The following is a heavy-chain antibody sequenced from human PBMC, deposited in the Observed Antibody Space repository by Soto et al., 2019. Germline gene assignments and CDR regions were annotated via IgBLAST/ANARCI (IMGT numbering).Heavy chain of an antibody. D-gene: IGHD3-10*01. V-gene: IGHV3-23*01. CDR2: ISGSGGST. CDR1: GFTFSSYA. Sequence: GGSLRLSCAASGFTFSSYAMSWVRQAPGKGLEWVSAISGSGGSTYYADSVKGRFTISRDNSKNTLYLQMNSLRAEDTAVYYCEKHNHGEGYYNYGMDVWCQGTTVTVSS. CDR3: EKHNHGEGYYNYGMDV. J-gene: IGHJ6*02.